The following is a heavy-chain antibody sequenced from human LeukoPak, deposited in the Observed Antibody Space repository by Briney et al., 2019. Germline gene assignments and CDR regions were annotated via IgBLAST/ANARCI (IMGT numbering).Heavy chain of an antibody. D-gene: IGHD3-22*01. CDR3: ARGNSGLLLRPEDY. CDR2: INPNSGCT. Sequence: ASVKVSCKASGYTFTGYYMHWVRQAPGQGVEWRGGINPNSGCTNYAQKFQGRVTMTRDTSISTAYMELSRLRSDDTAVYYCARGNSGLLLRPEDYWGQGTLVTVSS. J-gene: IGHJ4*02. V-gene: IGHV1-2*02. CDR1: GYTFTGYY.